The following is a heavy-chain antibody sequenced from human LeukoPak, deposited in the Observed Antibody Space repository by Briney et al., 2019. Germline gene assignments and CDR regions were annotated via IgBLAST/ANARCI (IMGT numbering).Heavy chain of an antibody. D-gene: IGHD2-15*01. CDR1: GGSISSSSYY. J-gene: IGHJ5*02. V-gene: IGHV4-39*07. CDR3: ARDNCSGGSCYSWNQYNWFDP. CDR2: IYYSGST. Sequence: SETLSLTCTVSGGSISSSSYYWGWIRQPPGKGLEWIGSIYYSGSTYYNPPLKSRVTISVDTSKNQFSLKLSSVTAADTAVYYCARDNCSGGSCYSWNQYNWFDPWGQGTLVTVSS.